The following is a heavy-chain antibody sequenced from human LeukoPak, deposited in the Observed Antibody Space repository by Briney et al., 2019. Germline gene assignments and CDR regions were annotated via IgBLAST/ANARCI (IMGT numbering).Heavy chain of an antibody. CDR2: ITSNGGNT. CDR3: ARVGSWDAFDI. D-gene: IGHD1-26*01. V-gene: IGHV3-64*01. CDR1: GFTFSSYA. Sequence: PGGSLRLSCAASGFTFSSYATHWVRQAPGKGPEYVSAITSNGGNTYYANSVKGRFTISRDNSKNTLYLQMGSLRAEDMAVYYCARVGSWDAFDIWGQGTMVTVSS. J-gene: IGHJ3*02.